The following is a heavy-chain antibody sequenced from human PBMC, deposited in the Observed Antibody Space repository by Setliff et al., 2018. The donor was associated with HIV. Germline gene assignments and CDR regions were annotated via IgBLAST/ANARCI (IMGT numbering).Heavy chain of an antibody. J-gene: IGHJ5*02. Sequence: SETLSLTCIVSGDSINSGSYYWGWIRQPPGKGLEWIGTIYNGGASHYNPSLKSRVIIFLAPSKNQFSLELSSVTAADTAVYYCAREAPSEPTRYYNFWSGYPDWFDPWG. CDR1: GDSINSGSYY. CDR2: IYNGGAS. V-gene: IGHV4-39*07. CDR3: AREAPSEPTRYYNFWSGYPDWFDP. D-gene: IGHD3-3*01.